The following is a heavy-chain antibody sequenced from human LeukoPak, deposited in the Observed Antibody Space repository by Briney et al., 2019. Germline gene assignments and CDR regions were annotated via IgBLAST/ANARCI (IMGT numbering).Heavy chain of an antibody. CDR2: IYTSVST. Sequence: PSETLSLTCTVSGGSISSYYWSWIRQPAGKGLEWIGRIYTSVSTNYNPSLKSRVTMSVETSKSQFSLKLSSVTAADTAVYYCARVSSGYCSGGSCYSGAGGFDPWGQGTLVTVSS. V-gene: IGHV4-4*07. CDR3: ARVSSGYCSGGSCYSGAGGFDP. D-gene: IGHD2-15*01. J-gene: IGHJ5*02. CDR1: GGSISSYY.